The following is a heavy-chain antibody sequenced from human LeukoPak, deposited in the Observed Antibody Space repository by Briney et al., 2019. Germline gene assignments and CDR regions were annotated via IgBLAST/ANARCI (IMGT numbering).Heavy chain of an antibody. Sequence: GASVKVSCKASGYTFISYGISWMRQAPGQGLEWMGWISNYNGNTNYAQKFQGRVTMTTDTSTSTAYMELSSLESDDTAVYYCARDALAWGASSSWYMYWGQGTLVTVSS. CDR3: ARDALAWGASSSWYMY. CDR2: ISNYNGNT. J-gene: IGHJ4*02. D-gene: IGHD6-13*01. V-gene: IGHV1-18*01. CDR1: GYTFISYG.